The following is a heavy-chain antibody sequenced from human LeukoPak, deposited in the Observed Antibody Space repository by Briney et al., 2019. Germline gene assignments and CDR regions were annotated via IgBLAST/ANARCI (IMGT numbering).Heavy chain of an antibody. CDR2: ISGSGDST. CDR1: GFTFSSYA. Sequence: PGGSLRLSCAASGFTFSSYAMSWVRQAPGKGLEWVSGISGSGDSTYYADSVKGRFTISRDNSKNTLYLQMNSLRAEDTAVYYCAKSPLGDCSSTSCYAWYYYGMDVWGKGTTVTVPS. V-gene: IGHV3-23*01. J-gene: IGHJ6*04. D-gene: IGHD2-2*01. CDR3: AKSPLGDCSSTSCYAWYYYGMDV.